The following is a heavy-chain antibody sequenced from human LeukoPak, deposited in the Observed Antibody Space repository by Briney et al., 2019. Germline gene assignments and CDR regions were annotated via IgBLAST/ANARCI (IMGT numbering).Heavy chain of an antibody. D-gene: IGHD3-9*01. J-gene: IGHJ4*02. Sequence: GGSLRLSCAASGFTFISYAMSWVRQAPGKGLEWVSAISGSGGSTYYADSVKGRFTISRDNSKNTLYLQMNSLRAEDTAVYYCAKYYDILTGYLYPDYWGQGTLVTVSS. V-gene: IGHV3-23*01. CDR1: GFTFISYA. CDR2: ISGSGGST. CDR3: AKYYDILTGYLYPDY.